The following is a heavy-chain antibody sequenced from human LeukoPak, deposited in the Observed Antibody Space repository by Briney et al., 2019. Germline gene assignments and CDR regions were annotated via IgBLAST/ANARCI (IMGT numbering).Heavy chain of an antibody. V-gene: IGHV4-59*08. CDR1: GALISSTS. Sequence: SETLSLTCNVSGALISSTSWTWFRRPPGKGLNWIGYTSYSGGTNYNPSLKSRVTISVDMSKNHFSLRLSSVTAADTAVYYCAKQDRGTGIAAGLDYWGQGTLVTVSS. CDR3: AKQDRGTGIAAGLDY. D-gene: IGHD6-13*01. CDR2: TSYSGGT. J-gene: IGHJ4*02.